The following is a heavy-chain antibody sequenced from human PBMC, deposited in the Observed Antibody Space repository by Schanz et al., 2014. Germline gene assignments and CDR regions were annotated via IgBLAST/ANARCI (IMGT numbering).Heavy chain of an antibody. V-gene: IGHV3-23*01. Sequence: EVQLLESGGGLVQPGGFLRLSCAASGFTFSDAWMSWVRQAPGKGLEWVSSISGDHRNTFYADSVKGRFTISRDNSKNTLYLQMNSLRAEDTAIYYCAKDAPYPFDLWGRGTLITVSS. J-gene: IGHJ2*01. CDR3: AKDAPYPFDL. CDR1: GFTFSDAW. CDR2: ISGDHRNT.